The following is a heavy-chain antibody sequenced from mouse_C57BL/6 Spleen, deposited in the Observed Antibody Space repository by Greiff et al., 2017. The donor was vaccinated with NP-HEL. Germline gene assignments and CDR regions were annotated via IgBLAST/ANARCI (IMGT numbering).Heavy chain of an antibody. CDR1: GYTFTDYY. CDR3: ARVYDYGAMDY. J-gene: IGHJ4*01. CDR2: INPNNGGT. D-gene: IGHD2-3*01. Sequence: EVQLQQSGPELVKPGASVKISCKASGYTFTDYYMNWVKQSHGKSLEWIGDINPNNGGTSYNQKFKGKATVTEDKSSSTAYMELRSLTSEDSAVYCCARVYDYGAMDYWGQGTSVTVSS. V-gene: IGHV1-26*01.